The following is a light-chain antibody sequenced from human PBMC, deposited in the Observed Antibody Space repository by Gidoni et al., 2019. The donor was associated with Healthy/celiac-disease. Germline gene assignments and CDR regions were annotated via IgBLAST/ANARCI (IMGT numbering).Light chain of an antibody. J-gene: IGKJ4*01. Sequence: DIAMSQSPLSLRVTPGEPASISCRSSQSLLHSNVYNYLDWYLQKPGQSPQLLIYLGSNLASGVPDRFSGSGSGTDCTLKFSRVEAEDVGVYYCMQALQTPLTFGGGTKVEIK. CDR1: QSLLHSNVYNY. CDR2: LGS. V-gene: IGKV2-28*01. CDR3: MQALQTPLT.